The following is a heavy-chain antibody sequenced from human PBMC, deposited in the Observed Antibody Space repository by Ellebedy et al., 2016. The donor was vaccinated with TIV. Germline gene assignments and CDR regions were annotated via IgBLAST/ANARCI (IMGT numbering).Heavy chain of an antibody. CDR3: ARDKLQNAVAGSNFDY. J-gene: IGHJ4*02. Sequence: GESLKISXAGSGFTFTNYWMNWVRQAPGKELEWVANINQNGSKIYYVDSVKGRFTISRDNAKNSLFLQMNSLRAEDTAVYYCARDKLQNAVAGSNFDYWGQGALVTVSS. D-gene: IGHD6-19*01. CDR1: GFTFTNYW. V-gene: IGHV3-7*01. CDR2: INQNGSKI.